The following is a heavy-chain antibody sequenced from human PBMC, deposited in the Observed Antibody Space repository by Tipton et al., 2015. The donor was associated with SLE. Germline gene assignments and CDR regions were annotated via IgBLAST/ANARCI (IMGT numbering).Heavy chain of an antibody. CDR3: ARSGAIVPAVIIWLDP. V-gene: IGHV4-31*03. D-gene: IGHD2-2*01. CDR2: IYYSGST. Sequence: TLSLTCTVSGGSISSGGYYWSWIRQHPGKGLEWIGYIYYSGSTYYNPSLKSRVTISVDTSRNQFSLNLSSVTAADTAVYYCARSGAIVPAVIIWLDPWGQGTLITVSS. J-gene: IGHJ5*02. CDR1: GGSISSGGYY.